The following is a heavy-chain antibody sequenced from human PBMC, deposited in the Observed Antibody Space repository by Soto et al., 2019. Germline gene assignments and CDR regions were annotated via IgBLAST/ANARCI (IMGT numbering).Heavy chain of an antibody. CDR2: INPSGGST. V-gene: IGHV1-46*01. Sequence: ASVKVSCKASGYTFTSYYMHWVRQAPGQGLEWMGIINPSGGSTSYAQKFQGRVTMTRDTSTSTVYMELSSLRSEDTAVYYCASGDHRGYCTNGVCSENNDAGDIGGLG. D-gene: IGHD2-8*01. CDR3: ASGDHRGYCTNGVCSENNDAGDI. CDR1: GYTFTSYY. J-gene: IGHJ3*02.